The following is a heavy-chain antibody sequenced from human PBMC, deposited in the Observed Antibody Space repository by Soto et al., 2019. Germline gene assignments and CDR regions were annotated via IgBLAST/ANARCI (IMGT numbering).Heavy chain of an antibody. D-gene: IGHD2-8*01. J-gene: IGHJ1*01. Sequence: QVQLVESGGCLVKPGGSLRLSCAASEFTFSDFHMRWIRQAPGKGLEWVSYITSSSNIYYADSVKGRFTISRDNAKNLQYLQMNSLRAEDTALYYCARGGETKTGIQHWGQGTLVTVSS. CDR3: ARGGETKTGIQH. V-gene: IGHV3-11*01. CDR2: ITSSSNI. CDR1: EFTFSDFH.